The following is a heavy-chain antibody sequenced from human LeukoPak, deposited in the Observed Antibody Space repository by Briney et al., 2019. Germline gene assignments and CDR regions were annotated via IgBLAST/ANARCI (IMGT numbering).Heavy chain of an antibody. CDR1: GFTFGRYW. V-gene: IGHV3-7*01. CDR2: INQGGSRL. CDR3: ARLKDDVTKLDY. Sequence: GGSLRLSCAGSGFTFGRYWMSWVRQARGKGLGWVASINQGGSRLHYLDSVTGRFIISRDDAQNSLFLQMTRLRVDDTAVYYCARLKDDVTKLDYWGQGTLVSVSS. D-gene: IGHD2-8*01. J-gene: IGHJ4*02.